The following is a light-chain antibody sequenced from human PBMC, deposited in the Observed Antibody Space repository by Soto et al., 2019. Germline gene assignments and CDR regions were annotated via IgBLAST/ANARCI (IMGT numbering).Light chain of an antibody. V-gene: IGKV3-15*01. J-gene: IGKJ1*01. CDR2: AAS. CDR1: QSVSSN. CDR3: RQYNNWPRT. Sequence: EIVMTQSPATLSVSPGERATLSCRASQSVSSNLAWYQQKPGQAPRLLIYAASTRATGIPARFSGSGSGTEFTLTISSLQSEDVAVYYCRQYNNWPRTFGQGTKVDIK.